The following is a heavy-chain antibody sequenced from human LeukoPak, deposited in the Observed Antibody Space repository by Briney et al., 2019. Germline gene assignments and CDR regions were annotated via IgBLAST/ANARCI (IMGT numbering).Heavy chain of an antibody. J-gene: IGHJ4*02. CDR1: GGSISSGGYY. CDR3: ARDSPLRDSSGYYSLDY. Sequence: SETLSLTCTVSGGSISSGGYYWSWIRQHPGKGLEWIGYIYYRGSTYFNPSLKSRVTISVDTSKNQFSLKLSSVTAADTAVYYCARDSPLRDSSGYYSLDYWGQGTLVTVSS. V-gene: IGHV4-31*03. CDR2: IYYRGST. D-gene: IGHD3-22*01.